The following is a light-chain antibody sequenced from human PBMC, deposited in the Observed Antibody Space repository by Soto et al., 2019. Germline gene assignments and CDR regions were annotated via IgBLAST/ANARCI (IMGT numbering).Light chain of an antibody. CDR1: QDVSTN. J-gene: IGKJ2*03. Sequence: ETVMTQSPDTLSVSPGESATLSCRASQDVSTNLAWFRQKPGQTPRLVLYGASKRATGIPARFSGSGSGRHFTLTISSLQSEDFGVYYCERYNNWPPYSFGQGTKVEIK. CDR2: GAS. V-gene: IGKV3-15*01. CDR3: ERYNNWPPYS.